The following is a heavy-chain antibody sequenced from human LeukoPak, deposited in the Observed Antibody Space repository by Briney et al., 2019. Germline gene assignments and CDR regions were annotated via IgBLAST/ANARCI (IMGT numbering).Heavy chain of an antibody. CDR3: ARGLKGGGATRFGY. V-gene: IGHV4-34*01. Sequence: SETLSLTCAVYGGSFSGYYWSWIRQPPGKGLEWIGEINHSGSTNYNPSLKSRVTISVDTSKNQFSLKLSSVTAADTAVYYCARGLKGGGATRFGYWGQGTLVTVSS. J-gene: IGHJ4*02. D-gene: IGHD1-26*01. CDR1: GGSFSGYY. CDR2: INHSGST.